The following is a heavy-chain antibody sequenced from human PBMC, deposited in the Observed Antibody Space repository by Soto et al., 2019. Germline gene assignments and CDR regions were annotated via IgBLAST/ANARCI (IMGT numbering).Heavy chain of an antibody. CDR2: IYYSGST. CDR3: ARQPRRVFGVVIMRQSFDY. Sequence: SETLSLTCTVSGGSISSSSYYWGWIRQPPGKGLEWIGSIYYSGSTYYNPSLKSRVTISVDTSKNQFSLKLSSVTAADTAVYYCARQPRRVFGVVIMRQSFDYWGQGTLVTVSS. J-gene: IGHJ4*02. D-gene: IGHD3-3*01. CDR1: GGSISSSSYY. V-gene: IGHV4-39*01.